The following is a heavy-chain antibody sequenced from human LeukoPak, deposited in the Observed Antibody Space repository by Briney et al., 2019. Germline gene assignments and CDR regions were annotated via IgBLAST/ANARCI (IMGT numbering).Heavy chain of an antibody. J-gene: IGHJ3*02. V-gene: IGHV1-46*01. CDR1: GYTFTSYY. Sequence: GASVKVSCKASGYTFTSYYMHWVRQAPGQGLEWMGIINPSGGSTSYAQKFQGRVTMTRDMSTSTVYMELSSLRSEDTAVYYCARDPAYTGGGAGAFDIWGQGTMVTVSS. D-gene: IGHD3-16*01. CDR2: INPSGGST. CDR3: ARDPAYTGGGAGAFDI.